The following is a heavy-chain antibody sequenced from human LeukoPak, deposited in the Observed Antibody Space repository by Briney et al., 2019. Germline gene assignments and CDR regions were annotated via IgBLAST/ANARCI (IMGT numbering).Heavy chain of an antibody. D-gene: IGHD3-10*01. CDR2: INPSDDST. CDR3: ARDQYYYGSGSRKGLDY. V-gene: IGHV1-46*02. J-gene: IGHJ4*02. Sequence: ASVTVSCKASGYTFNSSYMHWVRQAPGQGLEWMGIINPSDDSTRYAQKFQGRVTMTKDTSTNTVYMHLSSLSSDDTAVYYCARDQYYYGSGSRKGLDYWGQGTLVTVSS. CDR1: GYTFNSSY.